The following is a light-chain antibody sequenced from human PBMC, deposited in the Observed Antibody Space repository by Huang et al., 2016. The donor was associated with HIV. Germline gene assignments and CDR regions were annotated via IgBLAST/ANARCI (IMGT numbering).Light chain of an antibody. CDR1: QDITNE. CDR3: LQDFTYPRT. V-gene: IGKV1-6*02. CDR2: AAS. J-gene: IGKJ1*01. Sequence: AIQLTQSPSSLSASVGDSVTITCRASQDITNELGWYQQKPGKAPKLLISAASTLRSGVPSRFSGSGSGTHFTLTISSLQPEDFATYFCLQDFTYPRTFGQGTRVEI.